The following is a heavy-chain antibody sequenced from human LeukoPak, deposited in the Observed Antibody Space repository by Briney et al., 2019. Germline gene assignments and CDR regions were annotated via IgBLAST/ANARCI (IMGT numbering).Heavy chain of an antibody. CDR1: GFTFSSYA. J-gene: IGHJ4*02. CDR2: ISYDGSNK. CDR3: VKGSHGPDYDFWSGYHY. Sequence: GGSLRLSCAASGFTFSSYAMHWVRQAPGKGLEWVAVISYDGSNKYYADSVKGRFTISRDNSKNTLYLQMNGLRAEDTAMYYCVKGSHGPDYDFWSGYHYWGQGTLVTVSS. V-gene: IGHV3-30-3*01. D-gene: IGHD3-3*01.